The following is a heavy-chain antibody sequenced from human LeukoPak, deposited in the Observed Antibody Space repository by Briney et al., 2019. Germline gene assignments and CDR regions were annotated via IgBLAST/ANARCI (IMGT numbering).Heavy chain of an antibody. CDR1: GYTFTGYY. Sequence: ASVKVSCKASGYTFTGYYMHWVRQAPGQGLEWMGWINPNSGGTNYAQKFQGWVTMTRDTSISTAYMELSRLRSDDTAVYYCAKGDIAAAGTCSDYWGQGTLVTVSS. D-gene: IGHD6-13*01. CDR3: AKGDIAAAGTCSDY. J-gene: IGHJ4*02. CDR2: INPNSGGT. V-gene: IGHV1-2*04.